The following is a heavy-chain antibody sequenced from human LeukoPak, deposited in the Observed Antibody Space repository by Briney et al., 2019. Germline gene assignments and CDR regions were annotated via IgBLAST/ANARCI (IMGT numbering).Heavy chain of an antibody. J-gene: IGHJ4*02. V-gene: IGHV3-7*03. CDR1: GFTFSNYN. CDR3: ARERDGRYFDY. CDR2: INQGENEK. Sequence: GGSLRLSCAASGFTFSNYNMNWVRQAPGKGLEWVANINQGENEKYYVDSVRGRFTISRDNTNSSVNLQMNSLRAEDTAVYYCARERDGRYFDYWGQGILVTVSS.